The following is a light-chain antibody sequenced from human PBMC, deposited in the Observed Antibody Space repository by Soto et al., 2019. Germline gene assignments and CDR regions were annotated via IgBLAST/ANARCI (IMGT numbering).Light chain of an antibody. CDR1: QSLVYSDGNTY. V-gene: IGKV2-30*01. Sequence: DIVMTQSPLSLPVTLGQPASISFRSSQSLVYSDGNTYLNWFHQRPGQSPRRLIYKVSNRDSGVPDRISGSGSVTDFTLKISTVEAEDVGVYYCMQGVQWPPTFGQGTKVDIK. CDR2: KVS. CDR3: MQGVQWPPT. J-gene: IGKJ1*01.